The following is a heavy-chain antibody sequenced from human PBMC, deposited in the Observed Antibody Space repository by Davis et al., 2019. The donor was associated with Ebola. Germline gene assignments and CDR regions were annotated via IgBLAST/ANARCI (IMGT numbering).Heavy chain of an antibody. V-gene: IGHV6-1*01. CDR1: GDSVSSAG. D-gene: IGHD5-12*01. Sequence: HLQTLSLTCAISGDSVSSAGWNWIRQSPSRGLEWLGRTYYSSKWYNDYAVSVKSRITINPDTSKNQFSLQLNSVTPEDTAVYYCARGWLRSGFDYWGQGTLVTVSS. J-gene: IGHJ4*02. CDR2: TYYSSKWYN. CDR3: ARGWLRSGFDY.